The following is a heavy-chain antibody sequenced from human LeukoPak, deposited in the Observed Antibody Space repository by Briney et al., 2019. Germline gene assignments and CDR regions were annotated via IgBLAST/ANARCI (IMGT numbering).Heavy chain of an antibody. Sequence: GGSLRLSCAASGFTFSSYSMNWVRQAPGKGLVWVSSISSSSSYIYYADSVKGRSTISRDNAKNSLYLQMNSLRAEDTAVYYCASGYSSGWDYFDYWGQGTLVTVSS. V-gene: IGHV3-21*01. CDR2: ISSSSSYI. D-gene: IGHD6-19*01. CDR1: GFTFSSYS. J-gene: IGHJ4*02. CDR3: ASGYSSGWDYFDY.